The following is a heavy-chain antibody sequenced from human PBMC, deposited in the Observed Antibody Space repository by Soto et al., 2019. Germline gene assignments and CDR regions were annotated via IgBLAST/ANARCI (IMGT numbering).Heavy chain of an antibody. CDR3: ARGGGERYFDWSFDY. Sequence: SVKVSCKASGGTFSSYTIGWVRQAPGQGLEWMGRIIPILGIANYAQKFQGRVTITADKSTSTAYMELSSLRSEDTAVYYCARGGGERYFDWSFDYWGQGTLVTVSS. D-gene: IGHD3-9*01. J-gene: IGHJ4*02. CDR1: GGTFSSYT. CDR2: IIPILGIA. V-gene: IGHV1-69*02.